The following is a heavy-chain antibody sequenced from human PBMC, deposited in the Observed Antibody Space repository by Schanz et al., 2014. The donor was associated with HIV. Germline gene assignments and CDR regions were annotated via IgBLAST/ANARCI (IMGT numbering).Heavy chain of an antibody. CDR2: ISWKSDSI. D-gene: IGHD1-7*01. Sequence: EVQLVESGGGLVQPGRSLRLSCIASGFTFDDCAMHWVRQAPGKGLEWASGISWKSDSIGYADSVKGRFTISRDNSKNTVYLQMNSLRAEDTAVYYCARDAQGSWNWGYFDSSGQGTLVTVSS. CDR1: GFTFDDCA. CDR3: ARDAQGSWNWGYFDS. V-gene: IGHV3-9*01. J-gene: IGHJ4*02.